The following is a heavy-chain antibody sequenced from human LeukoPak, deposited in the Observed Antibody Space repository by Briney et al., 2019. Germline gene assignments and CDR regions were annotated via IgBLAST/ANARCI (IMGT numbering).Heavy chain of an antibody. V-gene: IGHV3-7*03. J-gene: IGHJ4*02. CDR2: IKQDGSEK. D-gene: IGHD4-17*01. Sequence: AGGSLRLSCAASGFTFSTYWMSWVRQAPGKGLEWVANIKQDGSEKNYVDSVKGRFTISRDNSKNTLYLQMNSLRAEDTAVYYCAKDHPSYGDSFDYWGQGTLVTVSS. CDR1: GFTFSTYW. CDR3: AKDHPSYGDSFDY.